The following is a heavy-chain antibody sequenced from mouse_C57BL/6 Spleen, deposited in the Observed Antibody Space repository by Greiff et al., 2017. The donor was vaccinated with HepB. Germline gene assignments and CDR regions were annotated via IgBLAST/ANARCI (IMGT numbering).Heavy chain of an antibody. J-gene: IGHJ2*01. CDR3: AKGGVYYGYDVPFDY. CDR1: GFSLTSYG. Sequence: VQLQQSGPGLVQPSQSLSITCTVSGFSLTSYGVHWVRQSPGKGLEWLGVIWRGGSTDYNAAFMSRLSITKDNSKSQVFFKMNRLQADDTAIYYCAKGGVYYGYDVPFDYWGQGTTLTVSS. D-gene: IGHD2-2*01. CDR2: IWRGGST. V-gene: IGHV2-5*01.